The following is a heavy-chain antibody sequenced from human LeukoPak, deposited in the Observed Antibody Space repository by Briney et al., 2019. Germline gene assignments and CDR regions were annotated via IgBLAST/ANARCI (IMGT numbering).Heavy chain of an antibody. V-gene: IGHV3-21*06. Sequence: GGSLRLSLAHCRYTLRLENILCPPQAPGGGVECGAYISTSGDSTKYADSVEGRFTISRDNGENALCLLTNSLRVDNTQVYYCVKNGWLDYWGQGILVTVSS. CDR1: RYTLRLEN. D-gene: IGHD6-19*01. J-gene: IGHJ4*02. CDR3: VKNGWLDY. CDR2: ISTSGDST.